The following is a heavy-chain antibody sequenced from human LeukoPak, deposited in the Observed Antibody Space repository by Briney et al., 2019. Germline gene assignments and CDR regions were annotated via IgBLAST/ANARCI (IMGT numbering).Heavy chain of an antibody. CDR1: GGSISSYY. CDR3: ARDWRYGSGSYYTSD. Sequence: PSETLSLTCTVSGGSISSYYWSWLRQPPGKGLEWLGYIYYSGSTNYNPSLKSRVTISVDTSKNQFSLKLTSVTAADTAVYYCARDWRYGSGSYYTSDWGQGTLVTVSS. J-gene: IGHJ4*02. CDR2: IYYSGST. V-gene: IGHV4-59*01. D-gene: IGHD3-10*01.